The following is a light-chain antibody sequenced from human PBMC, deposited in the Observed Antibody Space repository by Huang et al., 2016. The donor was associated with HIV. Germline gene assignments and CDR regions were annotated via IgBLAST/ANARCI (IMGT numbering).Light chain of an antibody. CDR1: QSISTF. J-gene: IGKJ3*01. CDR2: GAS. V-gene: IGKV3-11*01. CDR3: QQRDNWPLT. Sequence: EIVLTQSPATLSLSPGERATLSCRASQSISTFLGWYQHKPGQAPRLLIHGASNRAAGIPARFSGSGSGTDFTLTINSLEPEDFALYYCQQRDNWPLTFGPGTKVDIK.